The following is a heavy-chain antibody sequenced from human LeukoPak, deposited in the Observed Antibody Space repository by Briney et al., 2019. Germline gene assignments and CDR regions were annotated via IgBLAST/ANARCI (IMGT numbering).Heavy chain of an antibody. V-gene: IGHV1-46*01. J-gene: IGHJ4*02. CDR3: ARGAYSSSWYSSRGTYYFDY. Sequence: ASVKVSCKASVYTFTSYYMHWVRPAPGQGLEWRGIINPSSGSTSYIQKLQGRVTMTRDTSTSTVYMELSSLRSEDTAVCYCARGAYSSSWYSSRGTYYFDYWGQGTLVTVSS. D-gene: IGHD6-13*01. CDR1: VYTFTSYY. CDR2: INPSSGST.